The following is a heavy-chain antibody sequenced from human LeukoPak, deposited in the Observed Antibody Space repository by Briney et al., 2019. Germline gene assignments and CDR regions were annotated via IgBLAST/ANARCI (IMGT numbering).Heavy chain of an antibody. V-gene: IGHV4-39*07. J-gene: IGHJ3*02. CDR1: GGSISSSSYY. CDR2: IYYSGST. Sequence: ETLSLTCTVSGGSISSSSYYWGWIRQPPGKGLEWIGSIYYSGSTYYNPSLKSRVTISVDKSKNQFSLKLSSVTAADTAVYYCARDYYDSSGYYHDAFDIWGQGTMVTVSS. D-gene: IGHD3-22*01. CDR3: ARDYYDSSGYYHDAFDI.